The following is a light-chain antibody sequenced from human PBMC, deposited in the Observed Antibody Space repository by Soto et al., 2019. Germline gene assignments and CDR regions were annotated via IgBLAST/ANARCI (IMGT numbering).Light chain of an antibody. CDR2: DAS. CDR1: QSVSSH. Sequence: DIVMTQSPLSLPVTPGEPASISCRSSQSVSSHLAWYQHKPGQAPRLLFYDASTRATGIPARFSGSGSGTEFTLTIGGLQSEDFAVYYCQQYNNWPPITFGQGTRLEIK. CDR3: QQYNNWPPIT. V-gene: IGKV3-15*01. J-gene: IGKJ5*01.